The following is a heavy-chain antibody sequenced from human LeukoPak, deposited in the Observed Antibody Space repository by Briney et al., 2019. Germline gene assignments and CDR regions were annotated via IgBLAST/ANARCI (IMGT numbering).Heavy chain of an antibody. CDR2: INPNSGGT. CDR3: ATYDQWLPHGFDP. V-gene: IGHV1-2*02. D-gene: IGHD6-19*01. Sequence: ASVKVSCKTSGYTLTGYYMHWVRQAPGQGLEWMGWINPNSGGTNYAQKFQGRVTMTRDTSISTAYKELSRLRSDDTAVYYCATYDQWLPHGFDPWGRGTLVTVSS. J-gene: IGHJ5*02. CDR1: GYTLTGYY.